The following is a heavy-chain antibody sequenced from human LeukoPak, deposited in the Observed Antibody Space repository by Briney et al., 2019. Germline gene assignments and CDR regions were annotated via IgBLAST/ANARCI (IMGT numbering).Heavy chain of an antibody. CDR1: GGSVSNYY. V-gene: IGHV4-59*02. CDR3: ARAVRHCSSTSCYMGWFNP. Sequence: SETLSLTCTVSGGSVSNYYWSWIRQPPGKGLEWIGYIYYSGSTNYNPSLKSRVTISVDTSKNQFSLKLSSVTAADTAVYYCARAVRHCSSTSCYMGWFNPWGQGTLVTVSS. J-gene: IGHJ5*02. CDR2: IYYSGST. D-gene: IGHD2-2*02.